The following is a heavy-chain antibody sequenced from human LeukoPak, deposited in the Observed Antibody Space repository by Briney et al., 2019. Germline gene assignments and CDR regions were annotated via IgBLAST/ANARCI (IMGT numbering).Heavy chain of an antibody. V-gene: IGHV4-39*07. D-gene: IGHD3-22*01. CDR2: IYYSGST. CDR1: GGSISSSSYY. CDR3: ARGRRYYYDSGGYFDY. J-gene: IGHJ4*02. Sequence: SETLSLTCTVSGGSISSSSYYWGWIRQPPGKGLEWIGSIYYSGSTNYNPSLKSRVTISVDTSKNQFSLKLSSVTAADTAVYYCARGRRYYYDSGGYFDYWGQGTLVTVSS.